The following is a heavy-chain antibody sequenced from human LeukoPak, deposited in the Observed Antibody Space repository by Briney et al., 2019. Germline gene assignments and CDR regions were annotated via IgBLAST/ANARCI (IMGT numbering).Heavy chain of an antibody. CDR3: ARDGGGIVVVPAAMRPYYYYGMDV. CDR2: INPNNGGT. Sequence: ASVKVSCNASGYTFTGYYIHWDRQPPGQGHERMGWINPNNGGTNYAQKFQGRVTMTRDTSTSTAYMELSRLRSDDTAVYYCARDGGGIVVVPAAMRPYYYYGMDVWGQGTTVTVSS. D-gene: IGHD2-2*01. J-gene: IGHJ6*02. V-gene: IGHV1-2*02. CDR1: GYTFTGYY.